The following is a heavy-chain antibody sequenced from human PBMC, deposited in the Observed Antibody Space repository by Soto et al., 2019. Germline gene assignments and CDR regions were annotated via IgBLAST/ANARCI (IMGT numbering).Heavy chain of an antibody. CDR1: GFTFSSYW. CDR3: AREDIVVVPAALPPIYYYYYYMDV. J-gene: IGHJ6*03. CDR2: IKQDGSEK. V-gene: IGHV3-7*01. Sequence: GGSLRLSCAASGFTFSSYWMSWVRQAPGKGLEWVANIKQDGSEKYYVDSVKGRFTISRDNAKNSLYLQMNSLRAEDTAVYYCAREDIVVVPAALPPIYYYYYYMDVWGKGTTVTVSS. D-gene: IGHD2-2*01.